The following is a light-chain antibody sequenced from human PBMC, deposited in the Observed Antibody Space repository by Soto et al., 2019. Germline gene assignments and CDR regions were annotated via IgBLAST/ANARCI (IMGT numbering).Light chain of an antibody. CDR3: QQAYSHPLT. CDR2: GAS. J-gene: IGKJ4*01. Sequence: DIQMTQSPSSVSASVGDTVTITCRTSRGVGVWLGWYQQKPGKAPHLLIYGASGLQDGVPSRFSGSVSGADFTLTISNLQPEDFATYYCQQAYSHPLTFGGGTKVEIK. CDR1: RGVGVW. V-gene: IGKV1-12*01.